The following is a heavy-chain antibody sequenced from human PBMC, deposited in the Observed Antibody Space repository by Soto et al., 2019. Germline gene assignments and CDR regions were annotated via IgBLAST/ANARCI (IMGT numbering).Heavy chain of an antibody. V-gene: IGHV4-59*01. J-gene: IGHJ3*02. D-gene: IGHD3-22*01. Sequence: QVQLQESSPGLVKPSETLSLTCTVTGGSISSDYWSWIRQPPGKGLECTGHSNYSGSTNYNRTLKCQVTVSVDTYKTTSSLKMSFVTAADTAVYYCARLNYYDSSGYYFGRDDAFDIWGQGTMVTVSS. CDR2: SNYSGST. CDR1: GGSISSDY. CDR3: ARLNYYDSSGYYFGRDDAFDI.